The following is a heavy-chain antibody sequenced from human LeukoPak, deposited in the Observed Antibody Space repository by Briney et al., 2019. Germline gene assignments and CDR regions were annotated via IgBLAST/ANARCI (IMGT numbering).Heavy chain of an antibody. V-gene: IGHV4-59*08. CDR1: GGSISSYY. CDR2: IYYSGST. Sequence: SETLSLTCTVSGGSISSYYWSWIRQPPGKGLEWIGYIYYSGSTNYNPSLKSRVTISVDTSKNQFSLKLSSVTAADTAVYYCSLGIVGAHDAFDIWGQGTMVTVSS. D-gene: IGHD1-26*01. CDR3: SLGIVGAHDAFDI. J-gene: IGHJ3*02.